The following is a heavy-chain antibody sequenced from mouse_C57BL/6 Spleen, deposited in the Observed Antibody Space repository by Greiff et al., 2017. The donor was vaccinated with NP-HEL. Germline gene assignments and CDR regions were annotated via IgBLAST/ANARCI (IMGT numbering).Heavy chain of an antibody. CDR1: GYAFSSSW. D-gene: IGHD1-1*01. V-gene: IGHV1-82*01. J-gene: IGHJ2*01. CDR3: ASYGSSYGGGFDD. CDR2: IYPGDGDT. Sequence: QVQLQQSGPELVKPGASVKISCKASGYAFSSSWMNWVKQRPGKGLEWIGRIYPGDGDTNYNGKFKGKATLTADKSSSTAYMQLSSLTSEDSAVYFCASYGSSYGGGFDDWGQGTTLTVSS.